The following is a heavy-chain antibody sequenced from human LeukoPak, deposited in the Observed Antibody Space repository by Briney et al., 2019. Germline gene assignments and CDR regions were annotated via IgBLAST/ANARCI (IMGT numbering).Heavy chain of an antibody. D-gene: IGHD3-22*01. CDR2: ISDSGANT. V-gene: IGHV3-23*01. J-gene: IGHJ6*03. CDR1: GFTFSSYS. Sequence: GGTLRLSCAASGFTFSSYSMSWVRQAPGKGLEWVSIISDSGANTYYADSVRGRFTISRDNSKNTLYLQMNSLRAEDTAVYYCARVGPYYYDSSGYEPPDYYYYMDVWGKGTTVTISS. CDR3: ARVGPYYYDSSGYEPPDYYYYMDV.